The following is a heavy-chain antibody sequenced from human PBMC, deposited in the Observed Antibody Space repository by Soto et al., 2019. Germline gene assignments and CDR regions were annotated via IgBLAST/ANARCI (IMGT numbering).Heavy chain of an antibody. CDR2: INAGNGNT. Sequence: ASVKVSCKASGYTFSSYAMHWVRQAPGQRLEWMGWINAGNGNTKYSQKFQGRVTITRDTSASTAYMELSSLRSEDTAVHYCARVENSLARHWFDHWGQGTLVTVSS. J-gene: IGHJ5*02. V-gene: IGHV1-3*01. D-gene: IGHD4-4*01. CDR1: GYTFSSYA. CDR3: ARVENSLARHWFDH.